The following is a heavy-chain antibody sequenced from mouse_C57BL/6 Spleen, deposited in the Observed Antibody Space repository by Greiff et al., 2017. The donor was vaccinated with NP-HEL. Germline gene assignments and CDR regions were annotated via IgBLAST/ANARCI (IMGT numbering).Heavy chain of an antibody. D-gene: IGHD1-1*01. CDR2: IDPSDSYT. CDR1: GYTFTSYW. Sequence: QVQLQQPGAELVKPGASVTLSCKASGYTFTSYWMQWVKQRPGQGLEWIGEIDPSDSYTTYNQKFKGKATLTVDPSSSTAYMQLSSLTSEDSAVYYCARQDYYGSRGYFDVWGTGTTVTVSS. J-gene: IGHJ1*03. V-gene: IGHV1-50*01. CDR3: ARQDYYGSRGYFDV.